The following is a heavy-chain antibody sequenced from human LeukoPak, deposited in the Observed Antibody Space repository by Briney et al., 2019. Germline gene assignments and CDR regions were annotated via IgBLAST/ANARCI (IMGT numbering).Heavy chain of an antibody. V-gene: IGHV1-46*01. Sequence: ASVKVSCKASGYXFTSYYIHWVRQAPGQGLEWMGIINPSGGSTSYAQKFQGRVSMTRDTSTSTVYMDLSSLRSEDTAVYYCARPTTVEDYFDYWGQGTLVTVSS. CDR3: ARPTTVEDYFDY. CDR1: GYXFTSYY. CDR2: INPSGGST. D-gene: IGHD4-17*01. J-gene: IGHJ4*02.